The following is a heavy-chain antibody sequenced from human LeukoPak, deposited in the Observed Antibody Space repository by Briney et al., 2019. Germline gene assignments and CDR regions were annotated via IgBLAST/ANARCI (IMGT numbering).Heavy chain of an antibody. V-gene: IGHV3-30*04. J-gene: IGHJ4*02. CDR3: AKSSPPPLGY. Sequence: GGSLRLSCAASGFTFSVSPMHWVRQAPGKGLEWVAGVSHDGIGTYYADSVKGRFTISRDNSKNTLYLQMNSLRAEDTAVYYCAKSSPPPLGYWGQGTLVTVSS. CDR1: GFTFSVSP. CDR2: VSHDGIGT.